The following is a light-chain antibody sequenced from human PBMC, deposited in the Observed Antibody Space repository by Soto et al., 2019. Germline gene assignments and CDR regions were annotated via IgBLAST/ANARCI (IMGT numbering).Light chain of an antibody. CDR2: AAS. Sequence: DIQMTQSPSSLSASVGDRVSITCRASQSISSYLNWYQQKPGKAPKLLIYAASTLQRGVPSRFSGSGSGTDFTLTISNLQPEDFATYYCQPSYSTPRTFGQGTQVEIK. V-gene: IGKV1-39*01. CDR3: QPSYSTPRT. J-gene: IGKJ1*01. CDR1: QSISSY.